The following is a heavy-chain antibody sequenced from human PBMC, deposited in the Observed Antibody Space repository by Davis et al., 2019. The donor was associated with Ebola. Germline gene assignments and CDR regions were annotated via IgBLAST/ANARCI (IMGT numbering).Heavy chain of an antibody. J-gene: IGHJ5*02. V-gene: IGHV4-31*03. Sequence: SETLSLTCTVSGGSISSGGYYWSWIRQHPGKGLEWIGYIYYSGSTYYNPSLKSRVTITVDTSKNQFSLKLSSVTAADTAVYYCARTDYDFWSGYYTDNWFDPWGQGTLVTVSS. D-gene: IGHD3-3*01. CDR2: IYYSGST. CDR3: ARTDYDFWSGYYTDNWFDP. CDR1: GGSISSGGYY.